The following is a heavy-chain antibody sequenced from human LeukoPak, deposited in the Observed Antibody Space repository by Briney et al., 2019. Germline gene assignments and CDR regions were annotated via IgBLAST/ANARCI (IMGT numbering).Heavy chain of an antibody. CDR2: ISAYNGNT. V-gene: IGHV1-18*01. J-gene: IGHJ4*02. CDR3: ARDRGYYDILTGYYKGLDY. CDR1: GYTFTSYG. Sequence: ASVKVSCKASGYTFTSYGISWVRQAPGQGLEWMGWISAYNGNTNYAQKLQGRVTMTTDISTSTAYMELRSLRSDDTAVYYCARDRGYYDILTGYYKGLDYWGQGTLVTVSS. D-gene: IGHD3-9*01.